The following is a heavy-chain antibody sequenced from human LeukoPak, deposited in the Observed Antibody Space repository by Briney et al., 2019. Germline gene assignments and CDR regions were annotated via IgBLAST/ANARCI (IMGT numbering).Heavy chain of an antibody. V-gene: IGHV3-74*01. J-gene: IGHJ6*04. CDR2: INSDGSST. Sequence: GGSLRLSCAASGFTFGSYWMHWVRQAPGKGLVWVSRINSDGSSTSYADSVKGRFTISRDNAKNTLYLQMNSLRAEDTAMYYCARAQADITMVRGVHYYYYYGMDVWGKGTTVTVSS. D-gene: IGHD3-10*01. CDR1: GFTFGSYW. CDR3: ARAQADITMVRGVHYYYYYGMDV.